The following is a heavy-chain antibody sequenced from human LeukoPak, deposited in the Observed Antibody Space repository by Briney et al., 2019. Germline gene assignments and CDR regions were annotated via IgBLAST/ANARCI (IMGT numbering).Heavy chain of an antibody. CDR3: ARDFYDTSGYYYDY. J-gene: IGHJ4*02. CDR1: GFTFSSYE. D-gene: IGHD3-22*01. V-gene: IGHV3-48*03. Sequence: GGSLRLSCAASGFTFSSYEMNWVRQAPGKGLEWVSYIDSSGSNIHYADSVKGRFTISRDNAKNSLYLQMNTLRAEDTAVYYCARDFYDTSGYYYDYWGQGTLVTVSS. CDR2: IDSSGSNI.